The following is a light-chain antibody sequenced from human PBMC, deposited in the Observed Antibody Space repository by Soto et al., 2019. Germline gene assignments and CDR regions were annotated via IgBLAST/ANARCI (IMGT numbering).Light chain of an antibody. CDR1: QSISSW. CDR2: KAS. CDR3: QHPQT. J-gene: IGKJ1*01. V-gene: IGKV1-5*03. Sequence: DIQMTQSPSTLSASVGDRVTITCRASQSISSWLAWYQQKPGKAPKLLIYKASSLESGVPSRFSGSGSGTEFTLTISSLQPDDFATYCCQHPQTFGQGTKVEIK.